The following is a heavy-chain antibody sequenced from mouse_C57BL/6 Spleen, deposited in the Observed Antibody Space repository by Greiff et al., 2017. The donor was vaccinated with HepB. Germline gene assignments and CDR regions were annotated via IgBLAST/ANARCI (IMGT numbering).Heavy chain of an antibody. D-gene: IGHD1-1*01. CDR3: TTYYYGSSPWYFDV. CDR2: IDPENGDT. V-gene: IGHV14-4*01. Sequence: VQLQQSGAELVRPGASVKLSCTASGFNIKDDYMHWVKQRPEQGLEWIGWIDPENGDTEYASKFQGKATITADTPSNTAYLQLSSLTSEDTAVYYCTTYYYGSSPWYFDVWGTGTTVTVSS. J-gene: IGHJ1*03. CDR1: GFNIKDDY.